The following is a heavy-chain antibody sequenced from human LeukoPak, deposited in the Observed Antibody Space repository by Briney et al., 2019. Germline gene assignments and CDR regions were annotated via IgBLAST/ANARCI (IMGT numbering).Heavy chain of an antibody. V-gene: IGHV1-2*02. J-gene: IGHJ3*02. CDR2: INPNSGGT. CDR3: ARGIAVAGACDI. D-gene: IGHD6-19*01. Sequence: ASVTVSCKASGYTFTDYYMHWVGQAPGQGLEWVGWINPNSGGTNYAQQFQRRVTMTRDTSISTAYMELRALRSDDTDVCYCARGIAVAGACDIWGQGTMVTVSS. CDR1: GYTFTDYY.